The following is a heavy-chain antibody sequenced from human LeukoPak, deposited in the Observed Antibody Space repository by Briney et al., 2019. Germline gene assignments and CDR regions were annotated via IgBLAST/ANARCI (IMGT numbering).Heavy chain of an antibody. CDR2: IYYSGST. J-gene: IGHJ4*02. CDR1: GGSISTYY. Sequence: SETLSLTCTVSGGSISTYYWSWIRQPPGKGLEWIGYIYYSGSTSYNPSLKSRVTISVDTSKNQFSLKLSSVTAADTAVYYCARAYSTTFDYWGQGTLVTVSS. CDR3: ARAYSTTFDY. D-gene: IGHD6-13*01. V-gene: IGHV4-59*01.